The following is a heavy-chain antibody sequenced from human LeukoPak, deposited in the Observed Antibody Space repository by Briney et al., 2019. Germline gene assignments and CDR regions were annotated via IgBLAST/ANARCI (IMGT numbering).Heavy chain of an antibody. J-gene: IGHJ4*02. Sequence: PGGSLRLSCAASGFTFDDYAMHWVRQAPGKGLEWVSLISWDGGSTHYADSVKGRFTISRDNTKNSLYLQMNSLRAEDTALYYCAKDNHFLVPGNYFDYWGQGTLVTVSS. V-gene: IGHV3-43D*04. D-gene: IGHD3-3*01. CDR1: GFTFDDYA. CDR2: ISWDGGST. CDR3: AKDNHFLVPGNYFDY.